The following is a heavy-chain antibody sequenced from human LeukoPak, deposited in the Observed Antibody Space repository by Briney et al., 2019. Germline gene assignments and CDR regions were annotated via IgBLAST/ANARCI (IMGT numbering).Heavy chain of an antibody. CDR3: AKDASYYDSSGLIDY. V-gene: IGHV3-9*01. D-gene: IGHD3-22*01. CDR2: ISWNSGSI. J-gene: IGHJ4*02. Sequence: PGVSLRLSCAASGFTFDDYAMHWVRQAPGKGLEWVSGISWNSGSIGYADSVKGRFTISRDNAKNSLYLQMNSLRAEDTALYYCAKDASYYDSSGLIDYWGQGTLVTVSS. CDR1: GFTFDDYA.